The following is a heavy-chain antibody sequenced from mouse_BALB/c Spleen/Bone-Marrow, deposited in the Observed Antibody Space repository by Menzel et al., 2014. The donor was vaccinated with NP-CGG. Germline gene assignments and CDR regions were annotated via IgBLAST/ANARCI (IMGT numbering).Heavy chain of an antibody. J-gene: IGHJ4*01. CDR2: IGPKNGNN. CDR3: NAREAMDY. Sequence: LVESGVELVRSGASVKLSCTASGFNIKDYYMHWVKQRPEQGLEWIGWIGPKNGNNEYAQKSQVKANMTASASYNEPYLQTSGLTAEDTAVNYCNAREAMDYWGQGTTVTVSS. V-gene: IGHV14-4*02. CDR1: GFNIKDYY.